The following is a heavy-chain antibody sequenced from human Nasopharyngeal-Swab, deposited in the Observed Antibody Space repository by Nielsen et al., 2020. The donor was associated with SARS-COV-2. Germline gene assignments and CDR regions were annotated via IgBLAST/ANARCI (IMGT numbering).Heavy chain of an antibody. J-gene: IGHJ4*02. CDR1: GFTFSLYG. Sequence: GESLKISCAASGFTFSLYGMNWVRQAPGKGPEWVSTIKDDGTNTHYADSVRGRFTISRDNSKSTMYLQMDSLRADDTAVYYCARETGYFDYWGQGTVVTVSS. CDR2: IKDDGTNT. V-gene: IGHV3-23*01. CDR3: ARETGYFDY.